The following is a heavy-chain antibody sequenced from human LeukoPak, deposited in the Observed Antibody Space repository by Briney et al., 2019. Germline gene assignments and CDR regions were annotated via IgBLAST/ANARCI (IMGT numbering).Heavy chain of an antibody. D-gene: IGHD3-9*01. CDR1: GYTLTNYY. V-gene: IGHV1-46*01. CDR3: ARNNYDILTGYKALDY. Sequence: GASVKVSCKASGYTLTNYYIHWVRQAPGQGLEWMVIINPSGGNTNYAQNFQGRVTMTRDMSTSTVYMELSSLRFEDTAVYYCARNNYDILTGYKALDYWGQGTLVTVSS. CDR2: INPSGGNT. J-gene: IGHJ4*02.